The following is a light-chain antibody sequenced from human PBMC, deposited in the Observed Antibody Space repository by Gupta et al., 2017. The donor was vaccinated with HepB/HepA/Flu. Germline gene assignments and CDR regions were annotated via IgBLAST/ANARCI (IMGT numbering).Light chain of an antibody. V-gene: IGKV3-20*01. CDR2: GAS. CDR3: QQYGSSPPLT. Sequence: EIVLTQSPGTLSLFPGERATLSCRDSQSVSSSYLAWYQQKPGQAPRLLIYGASSRATGIPDRFSGSGSGTDFTLTISRLEPEDFAVYYCQQYGSSPPLTFGGGTKVAIK. J-gene: IGKJ4*01. CDR1: QSVSSSY.